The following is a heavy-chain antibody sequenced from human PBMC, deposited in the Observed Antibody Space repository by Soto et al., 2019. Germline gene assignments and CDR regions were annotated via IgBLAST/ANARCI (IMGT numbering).Heavy chain of an antibody. CDR3: AIVGYCTNGVCYTDY. D-gene: IGHD2-8*01. CDR1: GFTFSSYA. CDR2: ISGSGGST. V-gene: IGHV3-23*01. J-gene: IGHJ4*02. Sequence: GGSLRLSCAASGFTFSSYAMSWVRQAPGKGLEWVSAISGSGGSTYYADSVKGRFTISRDNSKNTLYLQMNSLRAEDTAVYYCAIVGYCTNGVCYTDYWGQGTLVTVSS.